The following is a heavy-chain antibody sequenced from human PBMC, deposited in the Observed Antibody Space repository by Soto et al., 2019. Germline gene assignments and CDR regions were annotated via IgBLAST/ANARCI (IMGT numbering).Heavy chain of an antibody. Sequence: PGGSLRLSCAASGFTFSSYAMHWVRQAPGKGLEWVAVISYDGSNKYYADSVKGRFTISRDNSKNTLYLQMNSLRAEDTAVYYCARVDRAYGDYPSYYGMDVWGQGTTVTVSS. CDR1: GFTFSSYA. D-gene: IGHD4-17*01. CDR3: ARVDRAYGDYPSYYGMDV. V-gene: IGHV3-30-3*01. CDR2: ISYDGSNK. J-gene: IGHJ6*02.